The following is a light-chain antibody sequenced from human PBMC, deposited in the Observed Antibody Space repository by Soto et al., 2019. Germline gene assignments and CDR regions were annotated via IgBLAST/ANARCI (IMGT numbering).Light chain of an antibody. CDR2: LGS. CDR1: QSLLHSNGYNY. J-gene: IGKJ4*01. V-gene: IGKV2-28*01. Sequence: DIVMTQSPLSLPVTAGEPASISFRSSQSLLHSNGYNYLDWYLQKPGQSPQLLIYLGSNRASGVPDRFSGSGSGTDFTLKISRVEAEDVGVYYCMQALQTPLTFGGGTMVDI. CDR3: MQALQTPLT.